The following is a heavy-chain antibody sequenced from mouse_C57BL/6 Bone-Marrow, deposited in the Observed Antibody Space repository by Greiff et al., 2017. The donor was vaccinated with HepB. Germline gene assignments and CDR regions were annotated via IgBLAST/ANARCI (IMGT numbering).Heavy chain of an antibody. CDR3: ASSRLRACFAY. V-gene: IGHV1-80*01. Sequence: VQLQESGAELVKPGASVKISCKASGYAFSSYWMNWVKQRPGKGLEWIGQIYPGDGDTNYNGKFKGKATLTADKSSSTAYMQLSSLTSEDSAVYFCASSRLRACFAYWGQGTLVTVSA. CDR2: IYPGDGDT. D-gene: IGHD2-4*01. CDR1: GYAFSSYW. J-gene: IGHJ3*01.